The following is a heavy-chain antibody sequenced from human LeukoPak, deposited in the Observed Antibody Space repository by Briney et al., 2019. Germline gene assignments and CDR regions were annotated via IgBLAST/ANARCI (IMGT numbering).Heavy chain of an antibody. Sequence: SVKVSCKASESTFSSYAISWVRQAPGQGLEWMGGIIPIFGTANYAQKFQGRVTITADESTSTAYMELSSLRSEDTAVYYCARAWDIVVVVAAPDEDYYYYYMDVWGKGTTVTVSS. CDR2: IIPIFGTA. V-gene: IGHV1-69*13. J-gene: IGHJ6*03. CDR1: ESTFSSYA. CDR3: ARAWDIVVVVAAPDEDYYYYYMDV. D-gene: IGHD2-15*01.